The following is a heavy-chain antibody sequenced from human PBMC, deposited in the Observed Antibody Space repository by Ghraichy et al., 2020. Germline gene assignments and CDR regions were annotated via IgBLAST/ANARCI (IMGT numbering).Heavy chain of an antibody. CDR3: ARASRFLEWLLGFDY. CDR1: GGSISSGDYY. Sequence: SQTLSHTCTVSGGSISSGDYYWTWIRQPPGKGLEWIGYIYYSGSTYYNPSLKSRVTISVDTSKNQFSLKLSSVTAADTAVYYCARASRFLEWLLGFDYWGQGTLVTVSS. J-gene: IGHJ4*02. D-gene: IGHD3-3*01. CDR2: IYYSGST. V-gene: IGHV4-30-4*01.